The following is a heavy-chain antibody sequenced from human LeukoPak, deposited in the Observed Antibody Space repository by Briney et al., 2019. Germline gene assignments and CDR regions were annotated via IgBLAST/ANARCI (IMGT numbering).Heavy chain of an antibody. CDR1: GGSISSHD. CDR3: ARAGYCSSTSCYEWFDY. CDR2: IYYSGST. V-gene: IGHV4-59*11. Sequence: SETLSLTCTVSGGSISSHDWSWIRQPPGKGLEWIGYIYYSGSTNYNPSLKSRATISVDTSKNQFSLKLSSVTAADTAVYYCARAGYCSSTSCYEWFDYWGQGTLVTVSS. D-gene: IGHD2-2*01. J-gene: IGHJ4*02.